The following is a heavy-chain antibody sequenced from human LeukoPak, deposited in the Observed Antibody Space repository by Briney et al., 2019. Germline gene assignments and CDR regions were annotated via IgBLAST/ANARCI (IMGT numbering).Heavy chain of an antibody. CDR2: IYYSGST. CDR3: AKSDYYASGLDY. V-gene: IGHV4-30-4*01. D-gene: IGHD3-10*01. Sequence: PSETLSLTCTVSGGSISSGDYYWRWIRQPPGKGLEWIGYIYYSGSTYYNPSLKSRVTISVDTSKNQFSLKLSSVTAADTAVYYCAKSDYYASGLDYWGQGTLVTVSS. CDR1: GGSISSGDYY. J-gene: IGHJ4*02.